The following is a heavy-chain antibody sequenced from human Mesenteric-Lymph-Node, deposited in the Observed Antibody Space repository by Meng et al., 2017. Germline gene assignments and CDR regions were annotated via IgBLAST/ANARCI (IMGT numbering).Heavy chain of an antibody. J-gene: IGHJ4*02. D-gene: IGHD3-10*01. CDR1: GGSFSGYY. CDR3: ARLGSSGLGRDS. V-gene: IGHV4-34*01. Sequence: QGELQEWGAGLLKPSETPSLTCAVYGGSFSGYYWSWIRQPPGKGLEWIGEINHSGSTNYNPSLKSRVTISVDTSKNQFSLKLSSVTAADTAVYYCARLGSSGLGRDSWGQGTLVTVSS. CDR2: INHSGST.